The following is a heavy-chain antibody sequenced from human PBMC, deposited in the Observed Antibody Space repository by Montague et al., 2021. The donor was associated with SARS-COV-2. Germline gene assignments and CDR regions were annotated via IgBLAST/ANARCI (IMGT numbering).Heavy chain of an antibody. CDR3: ARGGAAAGKGWGWFDP. V-gene: IGHV3-53*01. J-gene: IGHJ5*02. D-gene: IGHD6-13*01. CDR1: GFTVSSNY. Sequence: SLRLSCAASGFTVSSNYMSWVRQAPGKGLEWVSVIYSGGSTYYADSVKGRFTISRDNSKNTLYLQMNSLRAEDTAVYCCARGGAAAGKGWGWFDPWGQGTPVTVSS. CDR2: IYSGGST.